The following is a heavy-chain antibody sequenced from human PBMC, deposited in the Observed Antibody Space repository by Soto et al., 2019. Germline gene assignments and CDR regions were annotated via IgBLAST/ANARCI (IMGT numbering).Heavy chain of an antibody. CDR2: ISAFNGET. V-gene: IGHV1-18*01. Sequence: ASVKVSCKASGFTFSDYGFSWVRQAPGRGLEWMGWISAFNGETNYTQKSEGRVAMTTDAATTTAYMELRSLTVDDTAVYYCVRDQQWLLPVPLNFDYWGQGTVVTVPQ. J-gene: IGHJ4*02. CDR1: GFTFSDYG. CDR3: VRDQQWLLPVPLNFDY. D-gene: IGHD6-19*01.